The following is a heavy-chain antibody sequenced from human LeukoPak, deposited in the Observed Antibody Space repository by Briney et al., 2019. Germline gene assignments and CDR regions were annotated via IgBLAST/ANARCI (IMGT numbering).Heavy chain of an antibody. J-gene: IGHJ3*02. CDR1: GGSINNYY. Sequence: PSEILSLTCTVSGGSINNYYWSWIRQPAGKGLEWIGRIYTRGSTNYHPSLKSRVTMSVDTSKNQFSLKLSSVTAADTAVYYCARGRYCSADICSGGDAFDIWGQGTMVSVSS. CDR3: ARGRYCSADICSGGDAFDI. CDR2: IYTRGST. V-gene: IGHV4-4*07. D-gene: IGHD2-15*01.